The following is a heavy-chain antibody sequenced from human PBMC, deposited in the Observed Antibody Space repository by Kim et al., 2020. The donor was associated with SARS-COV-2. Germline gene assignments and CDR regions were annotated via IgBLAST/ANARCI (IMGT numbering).Heavy chain of an antibody. CDR1: GFTFSSYE. CDR3: ARGNRGGCDY. D-gene: IGHD1-26*01. Sequence: GGSLRLSCAASGFTFSSYEMNWVRQAPGKGLEWVSYISSSGNIIYYADSVKGRFTISRDNAKNSLYLQMNSLRAEDTAVYYCARGNRGGCDYWGQGTLVTVSS. J-gene: IGHJ4*02. CDR2: ISSSGNII. V-gene: IGHV3-48*03.